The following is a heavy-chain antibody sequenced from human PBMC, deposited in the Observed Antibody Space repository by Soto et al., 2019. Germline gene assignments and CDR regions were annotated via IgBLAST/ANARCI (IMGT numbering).Heavy chain of an antibody. Sequence: GGSLRLSCAASGFTFSSYSMNWVRQAPGKGLEWVSSISSSSSYIYYADSVKGRFTISRDNAKNSLCLQMNSLRAEDTAVYYCARDRMVRGAAYHDYWGQGTLVTVSS. CDR1: GFTFSSYS. CDR2: ISSSSSYI. D-gene: IGHD3-10*01. CDR3: ARDRMVRGAAYHDY. V-gene: IGHV3-21*01. J-gene: IGHJ4*02.